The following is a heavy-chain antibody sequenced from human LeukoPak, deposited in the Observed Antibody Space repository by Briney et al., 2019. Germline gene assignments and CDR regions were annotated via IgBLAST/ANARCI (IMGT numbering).Heavy chain of an antibody. CDR3: ARVRLTVPDY. CDR2: VKQDGSEK. D-gene: IGHD3-9*01. Sequence: GGSLRLSCAASGFTFSSYWMSWVRQAPVKGLEWVANVKQDGSEKYYVDSVKARFTISRDNAKNSLYLQMNSLRAEDTAVYYCARVRLTVPDYWGQGTLVTVSS. J-gene: IGHJ4*02. V-gene: IGHV3-7*05. CDR1: GFTFSSYW.